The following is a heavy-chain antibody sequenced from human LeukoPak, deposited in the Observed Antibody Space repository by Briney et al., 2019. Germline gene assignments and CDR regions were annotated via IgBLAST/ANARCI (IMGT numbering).Heavy chain of an antibody. Sequence: GGSLRLSRAASGFTFSSYDMNWVRQAPGKGLEWVSAISGSGGSTYYADSVRGRFTISRDNSKNTLYLQMNSLRAEDTAVYYCAKENYGVPINWGQGTLVTVSS. CDR1: GFTFSSYD. V-gene: IGHV3-23*01. J-gene: IGHJ4*02. CDR3: AKENYGVPIN. D-gene: IGHD3-10*01. CDR2: ISGSGGST.